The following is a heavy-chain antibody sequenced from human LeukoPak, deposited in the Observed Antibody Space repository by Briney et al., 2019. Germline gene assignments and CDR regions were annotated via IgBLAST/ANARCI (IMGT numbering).Heavy chain of an antibody. Sequence: SETLSLTCAVYGGSFSGYYWNWIRQPPGKGLEWIGEISHSGSTNYNPSLKSRVTISIDTSKNQFSLKLSSVTAADTAVYYCARDWSYSGMDVWGKGTTVTVSS. J-gene: IGHJ6*04. V-gene: IGHV4-34*01. CDR3: ARDWSYSGMDV. CDR2: ISHSGST. D-gene: IGHD3/OR15-3a*01. CDR1: GGSFSGYY.